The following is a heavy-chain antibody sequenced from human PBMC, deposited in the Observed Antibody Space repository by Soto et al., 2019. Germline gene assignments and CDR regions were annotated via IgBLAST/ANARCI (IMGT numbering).Heavy chain of an antibody. Sequence: EVQLLESGGGLVQPGGSLRLSCAASGFTFSSYAMSWVHQAPGKGLEWVSAISGSGGSTYYADSVKGRFTISRDNSKNALYLQMNSLRAEDTAVYYCAKDTSSGPPGDYWGQGTLVTVSS. CDR1: GFTFSSYA. D-gene: IGHD3-10*01. V-gene: IGHV3-23*01. CDR3: AKDTSSGPPGDY. CDR2: ISGSGGST. J-gene: IGHJ4*02.